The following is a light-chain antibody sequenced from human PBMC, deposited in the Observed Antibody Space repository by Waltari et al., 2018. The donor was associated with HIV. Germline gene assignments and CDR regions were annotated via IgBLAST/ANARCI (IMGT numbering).Light chain of an antibody. CDR1: NIGTKS. CDR2: YNA. Sequence: SYVLTQPPSVSVAPGKTAKITCVGNNIGTKSVHWYQQKPDQAPVLVIYYNADRPSGIPERFSGSNSGNTATLTINRVEAGDEADYYCHVWDTISGHVVFGGGSKLTVL. J-gene: IGLJ2*01. CDR3: HVWDTISGHVV. V-gene: IGLV3-21*04.